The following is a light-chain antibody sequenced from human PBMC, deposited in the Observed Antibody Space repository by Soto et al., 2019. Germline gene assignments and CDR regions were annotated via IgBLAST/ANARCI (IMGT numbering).Light chain of an antibody. CDR1: QSVSSF. CDR2: DAS. CDR3: QQHRT. J-gene: IGKJ3*01. Sequence: EIVLTQSPATLSLSPGERATLSCRASQSVSSFLAWYQQKPGQAPRLLIYDASNRATGIPARFSGSGSGTDFTLTISSLEPKDFAVYFCQQHRTFGPGTKVDIK. V-gene: IGKV3-11*01.